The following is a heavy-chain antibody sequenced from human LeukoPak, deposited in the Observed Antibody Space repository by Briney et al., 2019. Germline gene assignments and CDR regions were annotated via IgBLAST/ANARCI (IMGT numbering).Heavy chain of an antibody. Sequence: PSETLSLTCTVSGYSISSGYYWSWIRQPPGKGLEWIGEINHSGSTNCNPSLKSRVTISVDTSKNQFSLKLSSVTAADTAVYYCARGRGIAARRVSKGLYYFDYWGQGTLVTVSS. V-gene: IGHV4-38-2*02. D-gene: IGHD6-6*01. CDR2: INHSGST. J-gene: IGHJ4*02. CDR3: ARGRGIAARRVSKGLYYFDY. CDR1: GYSISSGYY.